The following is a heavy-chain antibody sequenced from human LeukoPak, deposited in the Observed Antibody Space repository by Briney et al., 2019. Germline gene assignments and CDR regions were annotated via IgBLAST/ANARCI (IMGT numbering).Heavy chain of an antibody. V-gene: IGHV5-51*01. CDR3: AGSYSSSLDPEYFQH. D-gene: IGHD6-13*01. J-gene: IGHJ1*01. CDR2: IYPGDSDT. Sequence: GESLKISCKGSGYSFTSYWIGWVRQMPGKGLEWMGIIYPGDSDTRNSPSFQGQVTISADKSISTAYLQWSSLKASDTAMYYCAGSYSSSLDPEYFQHWGQGTLVTVSS. CDR1: GYSFTSYW.